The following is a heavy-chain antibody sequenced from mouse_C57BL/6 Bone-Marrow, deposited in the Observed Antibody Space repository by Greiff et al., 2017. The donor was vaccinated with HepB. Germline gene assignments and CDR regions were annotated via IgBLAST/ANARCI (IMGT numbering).Heavy chain of an antibody. V-gene: IGHV14-4*01. Sequence: EVKLQESGAELVRPGASVKLSCTASGFNIKDDYMHWVKQRPEQGLEWIGWIDPENGDTEYASKFQGKATITADTSSNTAYLQLSSLTSEDTAVYYCTHYAGWAMDYWGQGTSVTVSS. CDR2: IDPENGDT. D-gene: IGHD1-2*01. J-gene: IGHJ4*01. CDR3: THYAGWAMDY. CDR1: GFNIKDDY.